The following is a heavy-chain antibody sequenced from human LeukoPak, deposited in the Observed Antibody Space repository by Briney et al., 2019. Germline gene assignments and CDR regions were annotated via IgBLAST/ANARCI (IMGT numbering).Heavy chain of an antibody. D-gene: IGHD3-3*01. CDR1: GFTFSSYG. J-gene: IGHJ4*02. CDR3: ARDRHDYWSGYYVGYFDS. V-gene: IGHV3-30*02. CDR2: IRHDESSI. Sequence: GGSLRLSCAASGFTFSSYGMTWVRQAPGKGLEWVAFIRHDESSIFYADSIKGRFTISRDNSNNTLYLQMDNLRPEDTAVYHCARDRHDYWSGYYVGYFDSWGQGILVTVSS.